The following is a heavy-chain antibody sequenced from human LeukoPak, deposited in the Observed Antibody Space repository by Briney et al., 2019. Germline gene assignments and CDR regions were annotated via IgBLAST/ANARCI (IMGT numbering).Heavy chain of an antibody. J-gene: IGHJ4*02. D-gene: IGHD3-3*01. CDR2: IYYSGST. CDR1: GGSIGSYY. CDR3: ARGVPEYYDFWSGYFYYFDY. V-gene: IGHV4-59*01. Sequence: PSETLSLTCTLSGGSIGSYYWTWIRQPPGKGLEWIGYIYYSGSTNYNPSLKSRVTISVDTSKNQFSLKLTSVTAADTAVYYCARGVPEYYDFWSGYFYYFDYWGQGTLVTVSS.